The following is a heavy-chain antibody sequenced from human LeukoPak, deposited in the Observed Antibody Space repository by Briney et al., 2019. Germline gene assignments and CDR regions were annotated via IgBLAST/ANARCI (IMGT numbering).Heavy chain of an antibody. CDR3: ARVAVAGTNSLGFDY. CDR2: IYTSGST. V-gene: IGHV4-59*10. D-gene: IGHD6-19*01. J-gene: IGHJ4*02. Sequence: PSETLSLTCAVYGGSFSGYYWSWIRQPAGKGLEWIGRIYTSGSTNYNPSLKSRVTMSVDTSKNQFSLKLSSVTAADTAVYYCARVAVAGTNSLGFDYWGQGTLVTVSS. CDR1: GGSFSGYY.